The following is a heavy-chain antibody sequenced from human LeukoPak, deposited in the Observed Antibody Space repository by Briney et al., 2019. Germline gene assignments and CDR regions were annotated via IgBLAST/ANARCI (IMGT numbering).Heavy chain of an antibody. D-gene: IGHD4-17*01. Sequence: GGSLRLSCTASGFTFINYSMNWVRQAPGKGLEWVSSISTNSAFIYYADSVRGRFTISRDNSKNTLYLQMNSLRAEDTAVYYCVGIYGDVDYWGQGTLVTVSS. CDR2: ISTNSAFI. V-gene: IGHV3-21*01. J-gene: IGHJ4*02. CDR3: VGIYGDVDY. CDR1: GFTFINYS.